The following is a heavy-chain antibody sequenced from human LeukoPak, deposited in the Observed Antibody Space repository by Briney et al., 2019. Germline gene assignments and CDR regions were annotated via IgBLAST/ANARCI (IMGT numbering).Heavy chain of an antibody. Sequence: ASVKVSCKASGGTFISYAISWVRQAPGQGLEWMGRIIPIFGTANYAQKFQGRVTITTDESTSTAYMELSSLRSEDTAVYYCANMGAVAGSFDYWGQGTLVTVSS. CDR3: ANMGAVAGSFDY. D-gene: IGHD6-19*01. CDR1: GGTFISYA. CDR2: IIPIFGTA. V-gene: IGHV1-69*05. J-gene: IGHJ4*02.